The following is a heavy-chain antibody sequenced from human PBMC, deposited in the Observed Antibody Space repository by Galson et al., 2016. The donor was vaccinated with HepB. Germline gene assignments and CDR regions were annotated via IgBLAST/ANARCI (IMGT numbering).Heavy chain of an antibody. CDR2: IYYSGST. Sequence: ETLSLTCTVSDGSISSSNYYWGWIRQPPGKGLEWIGSIYYSGSTYYNPSLKSRVTMSVDTSKNQFSLKLNSVSAADTAVYYCARQIVVVVAATRGVDWFDPWGQGTLVTVSS. D-gene: IGHD2-15*01. V-gene: IGHV4-39*01. CDR3: ARQIVVVVAATRGVDWFDP. CDR1: DGSISSSNYY. J-gene: IGHJ5*02.